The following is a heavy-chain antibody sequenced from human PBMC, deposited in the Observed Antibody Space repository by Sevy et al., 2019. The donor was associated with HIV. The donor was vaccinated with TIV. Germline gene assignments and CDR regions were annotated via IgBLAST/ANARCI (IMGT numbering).Heavy chain of an antibody. Sequence: GGSLRLPCTASGFTFGDYAMSWFRQAPGKGLEWVAFIRRNSYEPYGGTTEYAASVKGRFTISRDDSKSIAYLQMNSLKTEDTAFYYCTRALATVVTPEYYFDYWGQGTLVTVSS. CDR3: TRALATVVTPEYYFDY. D-gene: IGHD4-17*01. J-gene: IGHJ4*02. V-gene: IGHV3-49*03. CDR1: GFTFGDYA. CDR2: IRRNSYEPYGGTT.